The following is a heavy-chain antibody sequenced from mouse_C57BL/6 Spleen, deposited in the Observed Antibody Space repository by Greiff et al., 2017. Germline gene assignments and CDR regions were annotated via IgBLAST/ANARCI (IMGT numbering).Heavy chain of an antibody. V-gene: IGHV1-50*01. J-gene: IGHJ2*01. CDR2: FDPSDSYT. CDR3: ARWGEKYYFDD. Sequence: VQLQQPGAELVKPGASVKLSCKASGYTFTSYWMQWVKQRPGQGLEWIGEFDPSDSYTNYNQKFKGKATLTVDTATSTAYMQLSSLTSEASAVYYSARWGEKYYFDDWGQGTTLTVSS. CDR1: GYTFTSYW.